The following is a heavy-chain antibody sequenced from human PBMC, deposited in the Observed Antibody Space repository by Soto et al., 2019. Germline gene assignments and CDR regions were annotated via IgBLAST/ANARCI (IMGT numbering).Heavy chain of an antibody. CDR3: ARDRTDYYGSGSTRRGMDV. CDR1: GFTFSSYA. CDR2: ISSSSSYT. V-gene: IGHV3-11*06. D-gene: IGHD3-10*01. J-gene: IGHJ6*02. Sequence: PGGSLRLSCAASGFTFSSYAMSWIRQAPGKGLEWVSYISSSSSYTNYADSVKGRFTVSRDNAKNSLYLQMNSLRAEDTAVYYCARDRTDYYGSGSTRRGMDVWGQGTTVTVSS.